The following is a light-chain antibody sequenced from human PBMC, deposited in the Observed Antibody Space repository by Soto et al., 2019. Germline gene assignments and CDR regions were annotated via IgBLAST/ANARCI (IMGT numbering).Light chain of an antibody. CDR3: ATWDDSLRVYV. J-gene: IGLJ1*01. CDR1: SSNIGSNS. Sequence: QSVLTQSSSVSGTPGQRVTISCSGISSNIGSNSVNWYQQLPAAAPQLLIYDNNRRPSGVPDRFSASKSGTSVSLAISGLQSEDEGDYYCATWDDSLRVYVFGSGTKLTVL. CDR2: DNN. V-gene: IGLV1-44*01.